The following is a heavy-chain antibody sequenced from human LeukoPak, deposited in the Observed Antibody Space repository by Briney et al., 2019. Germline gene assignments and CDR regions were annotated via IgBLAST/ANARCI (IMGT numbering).Heavy chain of an antibody. CDR2: IQQRGSEK. D-gene: IGHD5-12*01. V-gene: IGHV3-7*03. J-gene: IGHJ4*02. CDR1: GFTFTNYW. CDR3: ARGGGYDSFDY. Sequence: GGSLRLSCEVSGFTFTNYWMSWVRQAPGKGLEWVANIQQRGSEKKYVDSVKGRFTISRDNAKNSVYLQMNSLRADDTAVYYCARGGGYDSFDYWGQGTQVTVSS.